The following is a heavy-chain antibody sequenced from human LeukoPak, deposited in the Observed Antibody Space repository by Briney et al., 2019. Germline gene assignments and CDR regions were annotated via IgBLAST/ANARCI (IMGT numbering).Heavy chain of an antibody. CDR1: GDSVASNRAA. V-gene: IGHV6-1*01. D-gene: IGHD4-23*01. CDR2: TYYRLKWYN. Sequence: QTLSLTCAISGDSVASNRAALNWVSQSPWRGLEWLGRTYYRLKWYNKSAVSMKGRINMSPDSSRNQFYLQVNSMTPDDTAVYYCYGGRGRDYWGQGTLVAVSS. CDR3: YGGRGRDY. J-gene: IGHJ4*02.